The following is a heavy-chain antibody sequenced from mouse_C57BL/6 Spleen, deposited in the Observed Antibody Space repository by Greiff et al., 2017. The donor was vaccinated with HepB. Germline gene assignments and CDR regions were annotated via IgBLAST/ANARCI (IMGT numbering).Heavy chain of an antibody. CDR2: SNPNNGGT. J-gene: IGHJ2*01. CDR1: GYTFTDYY. V-gene: IGHV1-26*01. CDR3: ARHCDYDD. D-gene: IGHD2-4*01. Sequence: VQLQQSGPELVKPGASVKISCKASGYTFTDYYMNWVKQSHGKSLEWIGDSNPNNGGTSYNQKFKGKATLTLDKSSSTAYMELRSLTSEDSAVYDCARHCDYDDWGQGTTRTVSS.